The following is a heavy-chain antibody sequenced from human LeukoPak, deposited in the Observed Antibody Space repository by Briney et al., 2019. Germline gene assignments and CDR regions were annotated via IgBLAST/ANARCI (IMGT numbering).Heavy chain of an antibody. Sequence: SETLSLTCTVSGGSISSGDYYWSWIRQPPGKGLEWIGSIYYSGTTYYNPSLKSRVTISVDTSKNQFSLKLRSVTAADTAVYHCARQNDRSFDYWGQGTLVTVSS. D-gene: IGHD1-1*01. J-gene: IGHJ4*02. CDR3: ARQNDRSFDY. V-gene: IGHV4-39*01. CDR1: GGSISSGDYY. CDR2: IYYSGTT.